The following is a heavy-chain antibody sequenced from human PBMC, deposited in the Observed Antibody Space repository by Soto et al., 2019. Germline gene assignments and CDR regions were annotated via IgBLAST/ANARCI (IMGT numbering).Heavy chain of an antibody. Sequence: QVQLVESGGGVVQPGRSLRLSCAASGFTFSSYGMHWVRQAPGKGLEWVAVIWYDGSNKYYADSVKGRFTISRDNSKNTLYLQMNSLRAEDTAVYYCAREGYGAYDYYYGMDVWGQGTTVTVSS. CDR3: AREGYGAYDYYYGMDV. V-gene: IGHV3-33*01. J-gene: IGHJ6*02. CDR2: IWYDGSNK. CDR1: GFTFSSYG. D-gene: IGHD4-17*01.